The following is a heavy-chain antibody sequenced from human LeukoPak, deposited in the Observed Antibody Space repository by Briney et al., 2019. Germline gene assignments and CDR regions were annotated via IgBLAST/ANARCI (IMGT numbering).Heavy chain of an antibody. CDR3: ASIIDDYGDYTDY. V-gene: IGHV4-34*01. CDR1: GGSFSGYY. D-gene: IGHD4-17*01. J-gene: IGHJ4*02. CDR2: INHSGST. Sequence: SETLSLTCAVYGGSFSGYYWSWIRQPPGKGLEWIGEINHSGSTNYNPSLKSRVTISVDTSKNQFSLKLSSVTAADTAVYYCASIIDDYGDYTDYWGQGALVTVSS.